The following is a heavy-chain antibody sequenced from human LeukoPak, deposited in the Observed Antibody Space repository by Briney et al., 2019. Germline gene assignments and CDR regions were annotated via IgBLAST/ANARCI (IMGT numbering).Heavy chain of an antibody. Sequence: GGSLRLSCAASGFTFSGSAMHWGRQASGRGLEWVGRIRSKANSYATAYAASVKGRFTISRDDSKNTAYLQMNSLKTEDTAVYYCTSFVDTAMMYYFDYWGQGTLVTVSS. CDR1: GFTFSGSA. J-gene: IGHJ4*02. V-gene: IGHV3-73*01. CDR3: TSFVDTAMMYYFDY. CDR2: IRSKANSYAT. D-gene: IGHD5-18*01.